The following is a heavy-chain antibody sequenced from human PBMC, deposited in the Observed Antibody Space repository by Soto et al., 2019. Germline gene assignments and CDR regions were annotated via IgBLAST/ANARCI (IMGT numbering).Heavy chain of an antibody. CDR2: IYYSEST. V-gene: IGHV4-61*01. CDR3: ARGEYSSLSGYYYGMDV. J-gene: IGHJ6*02. CDR1: GVSVSSGSYY. Sequence: SETLSLTCTVAGVSVSSGSYYWSWIRQPPGKGLEWIGYIYYSESTNYNPSLKSRVTISVDTSKNQFTLKLSSVTAADTAVYYCARGEYSSLSGYYYGMDVWGQGTTVTVSS. D-gene: IGHD6-6*01.